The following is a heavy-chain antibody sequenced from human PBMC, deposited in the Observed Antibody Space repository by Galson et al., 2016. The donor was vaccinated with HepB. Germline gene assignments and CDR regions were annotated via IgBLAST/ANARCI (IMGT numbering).Heavy chain of an antibody. V-gene: IGHV4-39*01. CDR1: GGSISRSTYY. CDR3: AIASPAFDF. J-gene: IGHJ4*02. D-gene: IGHD3-3*02. Sequence: LTCTVSGGSISRSTYYWGWVRQPPGKGLEWIGSIYYSGRTYYNPSLKSRVTISVDTSKKQFSLKVSSVTAGDTAVYYCAIASPAFDFWGQGTLVTVSA. CDR2: IYYSGRT.